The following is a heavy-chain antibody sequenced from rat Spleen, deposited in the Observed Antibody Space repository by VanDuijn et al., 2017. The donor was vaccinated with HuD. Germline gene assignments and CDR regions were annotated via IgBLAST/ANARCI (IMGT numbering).Heavy chain of an antibody. CDR3: ARHDFDY. Sequence: EVQLVESGGGLVQPGRSLKLSCVASGFTFNNYWMTWIRQAPGKGLEWVASISTGGGNTYYRDSVKGRFTISRDNAKNTQYLQMDSLRSEDTATYYCARHDFDYWGQVVMVTVSS. J-gene: IGHJ2*01. CDR1: GFTFNNYW. CDR2: ISTGGGNT. V-gene: IGHV5-31*01.